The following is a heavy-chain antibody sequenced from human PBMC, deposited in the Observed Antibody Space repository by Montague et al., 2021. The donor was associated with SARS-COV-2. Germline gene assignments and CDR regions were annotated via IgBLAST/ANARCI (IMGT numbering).Heavy chain of an antibody. J-gene: IGHJ3*02. CDR2: IYYSGTT. CDR1: GASISSHY. CDR3: ARYEAVADAFDI. D-gene: IGHD6-19*01. V-gene: IGHV4-59*11. Sequence: SETLSLTCSVSGASISSHYWSWIRQSPGKGLEWIGYIYYSGTTIYNPSLESRVTISVDTSSNVFSLELRSVTAADTAIYYCARYEAVADAFDIWGQGTVVTAS.